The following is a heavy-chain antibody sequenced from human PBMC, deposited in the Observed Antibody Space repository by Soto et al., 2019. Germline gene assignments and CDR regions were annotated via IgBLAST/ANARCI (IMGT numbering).Heavy chain of an antibody. Sequence: GGSLRLSCAASGFTFSSYSMNWGRQAPGNGLEWVSSMSSSSSYIYYADSVKGRFTISRDNAKNSLYLQMNSLRAEDTAVYYCARVPEDYYYYYGMDVWGQGTTVTVSS. V-gene: IGHV3-21*01. CDR2: MSSSSSYI. J-gene: IGHJ6*02. CDR3: ARVPEDYYYYYGMDV. CDR1: GFTFSSYS. D-gene: IGHD2-2*01.